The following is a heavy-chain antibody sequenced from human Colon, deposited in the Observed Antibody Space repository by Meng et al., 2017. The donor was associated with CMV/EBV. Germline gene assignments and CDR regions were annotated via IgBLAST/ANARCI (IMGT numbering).Heavy chain of an antibody. Sequence: ASVKVSCKASGYTFTSYDINWVRQATGQGLEWMGWMYPNSGNTGYAQKFQGRVTITRNTSISTAYMELSSLRSEDTAVYYCARGRHSQTYYDFWSGYYMPYYFDYWGQGTLVTVSS. J-gene: IGHJ4*02. V-gene: IGHV1-8*03. D-gene: IGHD3-3*01. CDR1: GYTFTSYD. CDR3: ARGRHSQTYYDFWSGYYMPYYFDY. CDR2: MYPNSGNT.